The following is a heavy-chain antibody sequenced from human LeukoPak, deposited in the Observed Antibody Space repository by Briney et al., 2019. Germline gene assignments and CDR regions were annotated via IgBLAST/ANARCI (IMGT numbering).Heavy chain of an antibody. D-gene: IGHD3-3*01. Sequence: SETLSLTCTVSGGSISSSSYYWGWIRQPPGKGLEWIGSIYYSGSTYYNPSLKSRVTISVDTSKNQFSLKLSSVTAADTAVYYCAIGPIFGVVGPPGAFDIWGQGTVVTVSS. CDR2: IYYSGST. CDR1: GGSISSSSYY. V-gene: IGHV4-39*01. J-gene: IGHJ3*02. CDR3: AIGPIFGVVGPPGAFDI.